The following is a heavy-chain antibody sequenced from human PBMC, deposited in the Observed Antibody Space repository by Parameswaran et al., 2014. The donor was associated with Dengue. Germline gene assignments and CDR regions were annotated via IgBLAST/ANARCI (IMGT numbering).Heavy chain of an antibody. D-gene: IGHD6-13*01. Sequence: WVRQAPGQGLEWMGWINTNTGNPTYAQGFTGRFVFSLDTSVSTAYLQISSLKAEDTAVYYCAREPTAAAGTRGWWFDPWGQGTLVTVSS. V-gene: IGHV7-4-1*02. J-gene: IGHJ5*02. CDR2: INTNTGNP. CDR3: AREPTAAAGTRGWWFDP.